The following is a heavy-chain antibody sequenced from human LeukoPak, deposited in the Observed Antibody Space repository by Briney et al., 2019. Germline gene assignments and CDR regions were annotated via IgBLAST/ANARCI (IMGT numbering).Heavy chain of an antibody. CDR3: ARERWLQPLFDY. J-gene: IGHJ4*02. V-gene: IGHV4-34*01. CDR2: INHSGST. Sequence: SETLSLTCAVYGGSFSGYYWSWIRQPPGKGLEWIGEINHSGSTNYNPSLKSRVTISVDTSKNQFSLKLSSVTAADTAVYYCARERWLQPLFDYWGQGTLVNVSS. D-gene: IGHD5-24*01. CDR1: GGSFSGYY.